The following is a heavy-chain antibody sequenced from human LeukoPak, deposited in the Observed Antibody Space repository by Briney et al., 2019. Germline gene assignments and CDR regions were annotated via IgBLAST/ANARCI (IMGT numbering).Heavy chain of an antibody. V-gene: IGHV3-23*01. CDR1: GFTFSSSA. CDR2: ISGSGGGSST. J-gene: IGHJ4*02. Sequence: PGGSLRLSCAASGFTFSSSAMSWVRQAPGKGLEWVSGISGSGGGSSTYYADSVKGRFTISRDNSKNTLYVQMNSLRAEDTAVYYCAKDSDSGYGPGDFDHWGQGTLVTVSS. D-gene: IGHD3-22*01. CDR3: AKDSDSGYGPGDFDH.